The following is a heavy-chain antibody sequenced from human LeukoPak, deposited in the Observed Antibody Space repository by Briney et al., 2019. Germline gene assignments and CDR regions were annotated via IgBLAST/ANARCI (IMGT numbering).Heavy chain of an antibody. CDR2: ISSSSSYI. D-gene: IGHD3-10*01. Sequence: PGGSLRLSCAASGFTFSNHEINWVRQAPGKGLEWVSSISSSSSYIYYADSVKGRFTISRDNAKNSLYLQMNSLRAEDTAVYYCATAQRFGDDYWGQGTLVTVSS. CDR1: GFTFSNHE. J-gene: IGHJ4*02. CDR3: ATAQRFGDDY. V-gene: IGHV3-21*01.